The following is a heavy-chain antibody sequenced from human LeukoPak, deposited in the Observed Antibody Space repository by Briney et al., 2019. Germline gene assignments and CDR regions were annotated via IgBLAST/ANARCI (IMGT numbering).Heavy chain of an antibody. CDR2: INPNSGGT. D-gene: IGHD3-10*01. CDR1: GYTFTGYY. CDR3: ASSGPMVLNYYYYGMDV. J-gene: IGHJ6*02. Sequence: ASVKASCKASGYTFTGYYMHWVRQAPGQGLEWMGWINPNSGGTNYAQKFQGRVTMTRDTSISTAYMEPSRLRSDDTAVYYCASSGPMVLNYYYYGMDVWGQGTTVTVSS. V-gene: IGHV1-2*02.